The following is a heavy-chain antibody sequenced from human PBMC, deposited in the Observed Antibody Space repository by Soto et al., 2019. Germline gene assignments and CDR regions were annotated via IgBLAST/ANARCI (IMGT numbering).Heavy chain of an antibody. CDR1: GGTFSSYA. V-gene: IGHV1-69*13. CDR3: ARSQKGGIYGVTTALDY. Sequence: GASVKVSCKASGGTFSSYAISWVRQAPGQGLEWMGGIIPIFGTANYAQKFQGRVTITADESTSTAYMELSSLRSEDTAVYYCARSQKGGIYGVTTALDYWGQVPLVTVSS. J-gene: IGHJ4*02. CDR2: IIPIFGTA. D-gene: IGHD4-17*01.